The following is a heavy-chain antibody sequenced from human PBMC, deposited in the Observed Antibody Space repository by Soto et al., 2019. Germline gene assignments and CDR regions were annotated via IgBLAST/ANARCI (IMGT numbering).Heavy chain of an antibody. V-gene: IGHV1-18*01. Sequence: ASVKVSCKASGYTFTNYVIHWVRQAPGQGLEWMGWISPLKGNTKYAQKVQGRVSVTTDTSMNTVYMELSGLRYDDTALYYCARSGEHPFDFWGQGTLVTVSS. CDR1: GYTFTNYV. CDR2: ISPLKGNT. J-gene: IGHJ4*02. CDR3: ARSGEHPFDF. D-gene: IGHD6-25*01.